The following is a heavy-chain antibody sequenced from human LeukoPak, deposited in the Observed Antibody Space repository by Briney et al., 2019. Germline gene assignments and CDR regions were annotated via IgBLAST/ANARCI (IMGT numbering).Heavy chain of an antibody. CDR2: INPKSGGT. CDR1: GYSFSDYY. CDR3: ARVGYCSGGSCYSWPSLVY. V-gene: IGHV1-2*02. Sequence: GASVKVSCTASGYSFSDYYIHWLRQAPGQGLEWMGWINPKSGGTNYAQNFQGRVTMTRDTSSTTVYMELTRLRSDDTAVYYCARVGYCSGGSCYSWPSLVYWGQGTLVTVSS. J-gene: IGHJ4*02. D-gene: IGHD2-15*01.